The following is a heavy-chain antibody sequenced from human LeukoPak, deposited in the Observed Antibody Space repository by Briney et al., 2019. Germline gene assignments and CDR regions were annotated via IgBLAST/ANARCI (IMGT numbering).Heavy chain of an antibody. D-gene: IGHD4-17*01. CDR3: ASSTTVTEYYYYGMDV. V-gene: IGHV1-18*01. CDR2: ISAYNGNT. Sequence: ASVKVSCKASGYTFTSYGISWVRQAPGQGLEWMGWISAYNGNTNYAQKLQGRVTMTTDTSTSTAYMELRSLRSDDTVVYYCASSTTVTEYYYYGMDVWGQGTTVTVSS. CDR1: GYTFTSYG. J-gene: IGHJ6*02.